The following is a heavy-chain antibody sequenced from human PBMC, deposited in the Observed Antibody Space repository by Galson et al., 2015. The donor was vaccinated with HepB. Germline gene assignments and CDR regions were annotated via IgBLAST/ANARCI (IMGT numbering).Heavy chain of an antibody. CDR1: GYTFTTYP. J-gene: IGHJ3*02. Sequence: SCKASGYTFTTYPMNWVRQAPGQGLEWMGWININTGNPTYAQGFTGRFVFSLDTSVSTAYLQISSLKADDTAVYYCARGGGRGEYDAFDIWGQGTMVTVSS. CDR3: ARGGGRGEYDAFDI. CDR2: ININTGNP. V-gene: IGHV7-4-1*02. D-gene: IGHD3-16*01.